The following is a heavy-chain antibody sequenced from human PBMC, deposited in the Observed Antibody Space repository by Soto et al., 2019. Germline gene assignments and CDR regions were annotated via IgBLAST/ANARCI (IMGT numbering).Heavy chain of an antibody. D-gene: IGHD3-22*01. CDR2: IIPIFGTA. J-gene: IGHJ4*02. V-gene: IGHV1-69*01. CDR3: ARDRDPYYYASSGYYYRHDY. CDR1: GGTFSSYA. Sequence: QVQLVQSGAEVKKPGSSVKVSCKASGGTFSSYAISWVRQAPGQGLEWMGGIIPIFGTANYAQKFQGRVTITADESTSTAYMELSSLRSEDTAVYYCARDRDPYYYASSGYYYRHDYWGQGTLVTVSS.